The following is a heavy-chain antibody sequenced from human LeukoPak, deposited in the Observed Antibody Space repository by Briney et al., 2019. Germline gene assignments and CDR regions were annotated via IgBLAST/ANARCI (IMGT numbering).Heavy chain of an antibody. D-gene: IGHD3-22*01. CDR2: MNPNSGNT. Sequence: ASVKVSCKASGYTFTSYDINWVRQATGQGLEWMGWMNPNSGNTGYAQKFQGRVTITRNTSISTAYMELSSLRSEDTAVYYCAMGNYYDSSGYYGDAFDIWGQGTMVTVSS. CDR1: GYTFTSYD. V-gene: IGHV1-8*03. J-gene: IGHJ3*02. CDR3: AMGNYYDSSGYYGDAFDI.